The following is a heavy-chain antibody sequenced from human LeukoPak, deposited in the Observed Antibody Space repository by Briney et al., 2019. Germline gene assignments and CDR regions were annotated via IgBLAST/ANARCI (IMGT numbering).Heavy chain of an antibody. CDR3: ARGGYSGSYYRFS. D-gene: IGHD3-22*01. Sequence: GGSLRLSRAASGFTFTDYWMHWVRQVPGKGLVWLSRISKEGDNAVYADFAKGRFTMSRDNAKKTVYLQLTTPRPDDTALYYCARGGYSGSYYRFSWGQGTPVTVSS. J-gene: IGHJ4*02. CDR2: ISKEGDNA. CDR1: GFTFTDYW. V-gene: IGHV3-74*01.